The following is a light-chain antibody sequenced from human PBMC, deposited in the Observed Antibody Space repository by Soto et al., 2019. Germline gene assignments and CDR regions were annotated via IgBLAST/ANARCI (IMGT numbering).Light chain of an antibody. CDR3: QQYNTFWT. V-gene: IGKV1-5*03. CDR2: EAS. J-gene: IGKJ1*01. CDR1: QNIYTW. Sequence: DIQMTQSPATLSASVGDRVTITCRASQNIYTWLAWYQQKPGKAPKLLIYEASSLETGGPSRFSGSGSGTEFTLTISCEQPDDFDTYYCQQYNTFWTFGQGTKVGIK.